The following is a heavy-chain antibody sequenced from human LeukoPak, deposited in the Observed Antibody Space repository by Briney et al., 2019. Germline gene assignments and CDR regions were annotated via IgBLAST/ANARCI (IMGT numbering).Heavy chain of an antibody. V-gene: IGHV3-74*01. J-gene: IGHJ4*02. Sequence: PGGSLRLSCAVSGFTVRTDWMHWVRQVPGEGVVWVSRINEAGSITNYADSVQGRFSISRDNDENPLYLPMNSLRAEDTDVYYCGRDLGGSSGYWGQGTLVTVSS. CDR2: INEAGSIT. CDR1: GFTVRTDW. CDR3: GRDLGGSSGY. D-gene: IGHD1-26*01.